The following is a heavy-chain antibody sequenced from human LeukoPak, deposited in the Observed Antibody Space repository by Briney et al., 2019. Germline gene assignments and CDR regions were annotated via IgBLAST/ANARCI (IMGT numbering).Heavy chain of an antibody. CDR3: ARHEGSSSYVRGFDY. CDR2: INRDGSYT. CDR1: GFSFSSYW. D-gene: IGHD6-6*01. V-gene: IGHV3-74*01. J-gene: IGHJ4*02. Sequence: GGSLRLSCTASGFSFSSYWMHWVRQAPGKGLVWVSRINRDGSYTTYADSVKGRFTISRDNAKNTLYLQVNSLRAEDTAVYYCARHEGSSSYVRGFDYWGQGTLVTVSS.